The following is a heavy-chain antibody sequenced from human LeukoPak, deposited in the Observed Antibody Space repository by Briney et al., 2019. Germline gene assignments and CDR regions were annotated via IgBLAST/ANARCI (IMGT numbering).Heavy chain of an antibody. CDR1: GGSISSGDYY. CDR2: IYYSGST. D-gene: IGHD3-22*01. V-gene: IGHV4-30-4*01. CDR3: ASSPGYYDSSGYYVLPRY. Sequence: SETLSLTCTVSGGSISSGDYYWSWIRQPPGKGLEWIGYIYYSGSTYYNPSLKSRVTISVDTSKNQFSLKLSSVTAADTAVYYCASSPGYYDSSGYYVLPRYWGQGTLVTVSS. J-gene: IGHJ4*02.